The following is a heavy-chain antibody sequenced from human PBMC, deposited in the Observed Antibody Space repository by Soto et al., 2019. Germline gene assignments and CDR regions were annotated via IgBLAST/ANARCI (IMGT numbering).Heavy chain of an antibody. CDR2: SYNSADT. V-gene: IGHV4-30-2*01. Sequence: QLQLQESGSGLVKSSETLSLTCAVSGGSTNIGGYSWRWLRQPPGKGLEWIGHSYNSADTYSNPSLRSRVAMSVDRSKSPFSLKLTSVTAADTAVYYCARFRIGNYGSGHFDFWGQGPLVTVSS. CDR3: ARFRIGNYGSGHFDF. CDR1: GGSTNIGGYS. J-gene: IGHJ4*02. D-gene: IGHD3-10*01.